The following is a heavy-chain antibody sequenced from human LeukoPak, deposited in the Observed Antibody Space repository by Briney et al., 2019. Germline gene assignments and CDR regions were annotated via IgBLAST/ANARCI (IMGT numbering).Heavy chain of an antibody. J-gene: IGHJ6*02. CDR1: GGSISSGGYS. CDR3: ARGGDYGAYYYGMDV. Sequence: SETLSLTCAVSGGSISSGGYSWSWIRQPPGKGLEWIGYIYHSGSTYYSPSLKSRVTISVDRSKNQFSLKLSSVTAADTAVYYCARGGDYGAYYYGMDVWGQGTTVTVSS. V-gene: IGHV4-30-2*01. D-gene: IGHD4-17*01. CDR2: IYHSGST.